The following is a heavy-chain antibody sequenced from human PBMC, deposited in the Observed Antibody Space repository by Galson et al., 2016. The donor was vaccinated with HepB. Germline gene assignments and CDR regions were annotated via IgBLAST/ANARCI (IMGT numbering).Heavy chain of an antibody. V-gene: IGHV3-66*01. Sequence: SLRLSCAASGFTVSSNCMSWVRQAPGKGLEWVTLICDGGSAYYTDSVKARFTISSDNSKNTLYHQMNNLRPEEAAVYFWPGDPPGVPDFALNVWGQGTTVTVSS. CDR2: ICDGGSA. J-gene: IGHJ6*02. D-gene: IGHD3-10*01. CDR1: GFTVSSNC. CDR3: PGDPPGVPDFALNV.